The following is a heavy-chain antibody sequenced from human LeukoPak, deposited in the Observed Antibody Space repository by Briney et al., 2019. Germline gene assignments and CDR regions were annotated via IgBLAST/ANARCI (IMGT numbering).Heavy chain of an antibody. J-gene: IGHJ4*02. Sequence: ASVKVSCKASGYTFTSYYMHWVRQAPGQGLEWMGWINPNSGGTNYAQKFQGRVTMTRDTSISTAYMELSRLRSDDTAVYYCASTYGDYVGIDYWGQGTLVTVSS. V-gene: IGHV1-2*02. CDR1: GYTFTSYY. CDR2: INPNSGGT. D-gene: IGHD4-17*01. CDR3: ASTYGDYVGIDY.